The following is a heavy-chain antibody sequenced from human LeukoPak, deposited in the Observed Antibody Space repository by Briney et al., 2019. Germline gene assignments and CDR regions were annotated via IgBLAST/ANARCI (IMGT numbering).Heavy chain of an antibody. J-gene: IGHJ4*02. Sequence: GESLKISCKGSGYSFTNYWIGWVRQMPGKGLEWMGITYPDDSNTKYSPSFQGQVTISADKSISTAYLQWSSLKASDTAMYYCARLFRNNSSRYFDYWGQGTLVTVSS. D-gene: IGHD1/OR15-1a*01. CDR1: GYSFTNYW. V-gene: IGHV5-51*01. CDR3: ARLFRNNSSRYFDY. CDR2: TYPDDSNT.